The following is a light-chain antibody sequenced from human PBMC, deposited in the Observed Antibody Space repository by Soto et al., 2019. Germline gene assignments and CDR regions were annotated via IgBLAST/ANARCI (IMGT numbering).Light chain of an antibody. V-gene: IGKV3-20*01. CDR2: STS. J-gene: IGKJ5*01. Sequence: EVVLTQSPGTLSLSPGDRVTLSCKASQSIATPYLAWYQQTFGQAPRLLISSTSKRAPDIPARFSGAGSGTDFTLTISRLESEDSGVYYCQQYTSLPITFGQGTRLVI. CDR3: QQYTSLPIT. CDR1: QSIATPY.